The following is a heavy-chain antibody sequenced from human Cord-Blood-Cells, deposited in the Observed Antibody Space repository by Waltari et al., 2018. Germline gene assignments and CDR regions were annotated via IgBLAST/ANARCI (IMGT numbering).Heavy chain of an antibody. Sequence: QVQLQESGPGLVKPSETLSLTCTVSGGSISSNYWSWFRQPPGKGLEWIGYIYYSGSTNYNPSLKSRVTISVDTSKNQFSLKLSSVTAADTAVYYCARGAEGMSWYVDYWGQGTLVTVSS. J-gene: IGHJ4*02. CDR3: ARGAEGMSWYVDY. D-gene: IGHD6-13*01. CDR1: GGSISSNY. V-gene: IGHV4-59*01. CDR2: IYYSGST.